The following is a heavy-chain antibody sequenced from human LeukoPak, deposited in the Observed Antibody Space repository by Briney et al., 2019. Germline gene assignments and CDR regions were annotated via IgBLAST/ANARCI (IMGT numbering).Heavy chain of an antibody. CDR2: IYPNSGGT. Sequence: ASVKVSCKASGGTFSSYAISWVRQAPGQGLEWMGWIYPNSGGTNYAQKFQGRVTMTRDTSISTAYMELSRLRSDDTAVYYCARDVEMATITFYFDYWGQGTLVTVSS. V-gene: IGHV1-2*02. J-gene: IGHJ4*02. CDR1: GGTFSSYA. D-gene: IGHD5-24*01. CDR3: ARDVEMATITFYFDY.